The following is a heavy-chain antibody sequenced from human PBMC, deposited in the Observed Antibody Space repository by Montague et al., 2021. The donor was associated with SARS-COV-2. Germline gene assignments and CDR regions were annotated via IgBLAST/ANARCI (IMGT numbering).Heavy chain of an antibody. J-gene: IGHJ6*02. D-gene: IGHD3-9*01. Sequence: PALVTPTQTLTLTCTFSGFSLSTSGMCVSWIRQPPGKALEWLALXDWDDDKYYSTSLKTRLTISKDTSKNQVVLTMTNMDPVDTATYYCARMVTIFSLGGYYYYYGMDVWGRGTTVTVSS. CDR2: XDWDDDK. CDR1: GFSLSTSGMC. V-gene: IGHV2-70*01. CDR3: ARMVTIFSLGGYYYYYGMDV.